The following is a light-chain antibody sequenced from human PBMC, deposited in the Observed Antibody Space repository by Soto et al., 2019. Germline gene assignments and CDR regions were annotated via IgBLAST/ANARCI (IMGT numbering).Light chain of an antibody. V-gene: IGKV1-5*03. Sequence: IQMTQSPSTLSASVGDRVTITCRASQSISSWLAWYQQKPGKVPKLLIYKASSLESGVPSRFSGSGSGTEFTLTISSLQPDDFATYYCQQYNNYSGTFGQGTKVEIK. CDR2: KAS. CDR3: QQYNNYSGT. J-gene: IGKJ1*01. CDR1: QSISSW.